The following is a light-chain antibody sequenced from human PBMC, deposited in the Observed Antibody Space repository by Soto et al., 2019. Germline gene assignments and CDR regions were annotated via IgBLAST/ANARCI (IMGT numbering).Light chain of an antibody. CDR2: GAS. CDR1: QSVSSSY. CDR3: QQYGSSPRT. J-gene: IGKJ2*01. Sequence: EIVLTQSPATLSLSPGERATLSCRASQSVSSSYLAWYQQKPGQAPRLLIYGASSSATGIPDRFSGSGSGTDFTLTISRLEPEDVAVYYCQQYGSSPRTFGQGTKLESK. V-gene: IGKV3-20*01.